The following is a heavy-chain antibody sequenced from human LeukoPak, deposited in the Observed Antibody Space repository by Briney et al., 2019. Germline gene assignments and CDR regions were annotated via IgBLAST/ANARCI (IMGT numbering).Heavy chain of an antibody. CDR2: INHSGTT. CDR3: ARSRRSWDAFDI. D-gene: IGHD1-26*01. CDR1: SGSLSTYY. J-gene: IGHJ3*02. V-gene: IGHV4-34*01. Sequence: PSETLSLTCVVSSGSLSTYYWSCIRQAPGKGLEWLGEINHSGTTNYNPSLKSRVTISVDTSKNQFSLKVSSVTAADTAVYYCARSRRSWDAFDIWGQGTMVTISS.